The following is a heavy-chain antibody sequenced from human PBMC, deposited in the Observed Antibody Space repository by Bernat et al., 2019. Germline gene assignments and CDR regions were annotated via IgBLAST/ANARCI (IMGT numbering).Heavy chain of an antibody. CDR3: AKDRDSSGLYGMDV. CDR1: GFTFSTYW. V-gene: IGHV3-74*01. Sequence: EVQVVESGGGLVQPGESLRLSCAVSGFTFSTYWMHWVRQAPGKGLVWVSRIKGDGSTTSYADSVKGRFTISRDNAKNTLYLQMDSLRAEDTAVYYCAKDRDSSGLYGMDVWGQGTTVTVSS. J-gene: IGHJ6*02. CDR2: IKGDGSTT. D-gene: IGHD3-22*01.